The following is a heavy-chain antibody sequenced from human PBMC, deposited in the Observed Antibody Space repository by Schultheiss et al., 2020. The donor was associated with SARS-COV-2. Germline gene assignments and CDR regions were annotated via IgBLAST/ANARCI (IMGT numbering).Heavy chain of an antibody. CDR2: INPNSGNT. CDR3: ARGSTVTTDY. CDR1: GYTFTGYY. D-gene: IGHD4-17*01. V-gene: IGHV1-8*02. J-gene: IGHJ4*02. Sequence: ASVKVSCKASGYTFTGYYMHWVRQAPGQGLEWMGRINPNSGNTGYAQKFQGRVTMTRNTSISTAYMELSSLRSEDTAVYYCARGSTVTTDYWGQGTLVTVSS.